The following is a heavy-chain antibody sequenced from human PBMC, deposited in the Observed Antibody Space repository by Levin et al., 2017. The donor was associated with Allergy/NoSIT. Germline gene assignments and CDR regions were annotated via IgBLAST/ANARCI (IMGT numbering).Heavy chain of an antibody. V-gene: IGHV3-23*01. D-gene: IGHD6-13*01. CDR2: ISGSGGTT. CDR1: GFTFSTET. J-gene: IGHJ4*02. CDR3: AKSEAGGTLGHY. Sequence: QSGGSLRLSCAASGFTFSTETMTWVRQAPGKGLEWVSTISGSGGTTYYADSVKGRFTISRDNSKNTLSLQVNSLRAEDTAVYYCAKSEAGGTLGHYWGQGALVTVSS.